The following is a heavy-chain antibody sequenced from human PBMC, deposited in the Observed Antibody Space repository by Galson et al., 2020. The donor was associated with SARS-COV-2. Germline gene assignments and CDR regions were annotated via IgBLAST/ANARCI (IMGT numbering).Heavy chain of an antibody. Sequence: GESLKISCAASGFSLTAYAMGWVRQAPGKGLEWVTGITHSGGTYYGGSVRGRFTISRDTSTNTLYLQMNSLRAEDTAIYFCAKYGAQYCGDGRCANPLGDYWGQGTLVTVSS. CDR1: GFSLTAYA. CDR2: ITHSGGT. V-gene: IGHV3-23*01. J-gene: IGHJ4*02. D-gene: IGHD2-15*01. CDR3: AKYGAQYCGDGRCANPLGDY.